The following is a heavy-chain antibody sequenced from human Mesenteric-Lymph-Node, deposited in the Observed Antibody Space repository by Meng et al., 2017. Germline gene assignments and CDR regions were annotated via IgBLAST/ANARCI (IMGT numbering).Heavy chain of an antibody. J-gene: IGHJ4*02. D-gene: IGHD6-13*01. V-gene: IGHV4-31*11. CDR3: AREGAAAG. Sequence: SETLSLTCAVYGGSFSGYYWSWIRQHPGKGLEWIGYIYYSGSTYYNPSLKSRVTISVDTSKNQFSLKLSSVTAADTAVYYCAREGAAAGWGQGTLVTVSS. CDR1: GGSFSGYY. CDR2: IYYSGST.